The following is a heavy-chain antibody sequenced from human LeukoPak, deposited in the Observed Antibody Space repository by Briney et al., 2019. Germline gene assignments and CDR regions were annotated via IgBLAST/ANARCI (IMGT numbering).Heavy chain of an antibody. J-gene: IGHJ4*02. CDR2: IYPGDSDT. CDR3: ARHQIVGATRSPFDY. V-gene: IGHV5-51*01. D-gene: IGHD1-26*01. CDR1: GYSFTTYW. Sequence: GESLKISCKGSGYSFTTYWIGWVRQMPGKGLEWMGNIYPGDSDTRYSPSFQGQVTISADKSISTAYLQWSSLKASDTAMYYCARHQIVGATRSPFDYWGQGTLVTVSS.